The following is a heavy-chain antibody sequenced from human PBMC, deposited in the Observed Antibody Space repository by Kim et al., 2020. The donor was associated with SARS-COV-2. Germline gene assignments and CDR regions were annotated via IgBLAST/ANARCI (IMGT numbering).Heavy chain of an antibody. CDR1: GGTFSSYA. CDR3: ARRGDTVTTGDY. Sequence: SVKVSCKASGGTFSSYAISWVRQAPGQGLEWMGGIIPIFGTANYAQKFQGRVTITADESTSTAYMELSSLRSEDTAVYYCARRGDTVTTGDYWGQGTLVTVSS. J-gene: IGHJ4*02. D-gene: IGHD4-17*01. CDR2: IIPIFGTA. V-gene: IGHV1-69*13.